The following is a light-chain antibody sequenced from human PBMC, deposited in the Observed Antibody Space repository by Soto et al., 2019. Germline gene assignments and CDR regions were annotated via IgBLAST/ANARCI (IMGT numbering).Light chain of an antibody. CDR2: DAS. CDR1: QDIFNY. Sequence: DIQMTHSPASVWASXWDRVTITCQASQDIFNYLDWFQQKPGKAPKLLIYDASHLATGVPSRFSGSGSGTHFTFTITSLQPEDVGTYYCQQYDKFLTFGQGTRLEIK. J-gene: IGKJ5*01. CDR3: QQYDKFLT. V-gene: IGKV1-33*01.